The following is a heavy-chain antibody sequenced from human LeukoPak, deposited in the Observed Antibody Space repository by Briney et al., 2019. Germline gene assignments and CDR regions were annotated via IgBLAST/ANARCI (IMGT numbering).Heavy chain of an antibody. Sequence: PGGSLLLSCVFSGFTFSNYWMCWGRPAPGKGLEWGADIKQDGSEKHYVDSVKGRFTISRHNAKNSLYLQMNSLGAEDTAVYYCARDNYYGSGSFYKRAYYFDYWGQGTLVTVSS. CDR1: GFTFSNYW. CDR3: ARDNYYGSGSFYKRAYYFDY. J-gene: IGHJ4*02. V-gene: IGHV3-7*01. CDR2: IKQDGSEK. D-gene: IGHD3-10*01.